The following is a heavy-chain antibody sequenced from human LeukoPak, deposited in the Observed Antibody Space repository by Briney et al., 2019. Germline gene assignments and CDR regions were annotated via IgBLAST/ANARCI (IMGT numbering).Heavy chain of an antibody. Sequence: SETLSLTCTVSGGSISSYYWSWIRQPPGKGLEWIGYIYYSGSANYNPSLKSRVTISVDTSKNQFSLKLSSVTAADTAVYYCASSYCGGDCYLFNDYYYGMDVWGQGTTVTVSS. D-gene: IGHD2-21*02. V-gene: IGHV4-59*08. J-gene: IGHJ6*02. CDR1: GGSISSYY. CDR3: ASSYCGGDCYLFNDYYYGMDV. CDR2: IYYSGSA.